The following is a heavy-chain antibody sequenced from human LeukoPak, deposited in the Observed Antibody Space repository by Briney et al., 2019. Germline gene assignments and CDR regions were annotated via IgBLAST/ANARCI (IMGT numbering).Heavy chain of an antibody. V-gene: IGHV3-73*01. J-gene: IGHJ4*02. CDR3: TRRGGIVEATNRQVD. CDR2: IRSKANSYAT. D-gene: IGHD1-26*01. Sequence: GGSLRLSCAASGFTFSGSAMHWVRQASGKGLEWVGRIRSKANSYATAYAASVKGRFTISRDDSKNTAYLQMNSLKTEDTAVYYCTRRGGIVEATNRQVDCGQGTLATVSS. CDR1: GFTFSGSA.